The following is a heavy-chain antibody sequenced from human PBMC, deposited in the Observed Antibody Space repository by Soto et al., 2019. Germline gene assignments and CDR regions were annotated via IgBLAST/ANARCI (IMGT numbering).Heavy chain of an antibody. D-gene: IGHD5-18*01. J-gene: IGHJ4*02. Sequence: LSLTCTVSGGSISSYYWSWIRQPPGKGLEWIGFVYYTGSTNCIPSLKSRLTMSLHTSRNQFSLNLSSVTAADTAVYYCARAGYSYATGYYFDSWGRGTLVTVSS. CDR2: VYYTGST. V-gene: IGHV4-59*01. CDR1: GGSISSYY. CDR3: ARAGYSYATGYYFDS.